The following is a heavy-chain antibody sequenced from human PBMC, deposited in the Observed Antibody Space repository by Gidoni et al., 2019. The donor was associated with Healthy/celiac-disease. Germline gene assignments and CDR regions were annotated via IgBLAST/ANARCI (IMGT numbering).Heavy chain of an antibody. Sequence: QVQLQESGPGLVKPSQTLSLTCTVSGGSISSGSYYWSWIRQPAGKGLEWIGRIYTSGSTNYNPSLKSRVTISVDTSKNQFSLKLSSVTAADTAVYYCARGVRGAVAGTGNWFDPWGQGTLVTVSS. V-gene: IGHV4-61*02. CDR1: GGSISSGSYY. J-gene: IGHJ5*02. D-gene: IGHD6-19*01. CDR3: ARGVRGAVAGTGNWFDP. CDR2: IYTSGST.